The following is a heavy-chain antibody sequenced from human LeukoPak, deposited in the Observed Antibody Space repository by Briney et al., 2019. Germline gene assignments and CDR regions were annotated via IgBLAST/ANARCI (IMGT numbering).Heavy chain of an antibody. Sequence: GASVRVSCKASGYLFTNYGISWVRQAAGQGREWVGWISGYNDNAHYAQKLQGRVTMTRETSTSTVYMELRSLSSDDTAIYYCARDGNDVMDYWGQGTQVTVSS. D-gene: IGHD1-1*01. CDR2: ISGYNDNA. CDR3: ARDGNDVMDY. J-gene: IGHJ4*02. V-gene: IGHV1-18*01. CDR1: GYLFTNYG.